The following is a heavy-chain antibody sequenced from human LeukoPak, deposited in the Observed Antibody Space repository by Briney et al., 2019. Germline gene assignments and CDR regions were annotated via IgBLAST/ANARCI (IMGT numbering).Heavy chain of an antibody. J-gene: IGHJ1*01. CDR1: GGSISSSSYY. V-gene: IGHV4-39*07. Sequence: SETLSLTCTVSGGSISSSSYYWGWIRQPPGKGLEWIGSIYYSGSTYYNPSLKSRVTISVDTSKNQFSLKLSSVTAADTAVYYCARGSSGWHPHTEYFQHWGQGTLVTVSS. D-gene: IGHD6-19*01. CDR3: ARGSSGWHPHTEYFQH. CDR2: IYYSGST.